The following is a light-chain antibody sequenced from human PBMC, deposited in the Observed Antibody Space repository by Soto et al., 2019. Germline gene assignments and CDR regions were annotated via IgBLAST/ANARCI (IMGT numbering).Light chain of an antibody. J-gene: IGLJ2*01. Sequence: QSVLTQPPSVSGAPGQRVTISCTGSSSNIGPGYDVHWYRQHPGKAPKLMIYDVIKRPSGVPDRFSGSKSGNTASLTVSGLQAEDEADYYCTSFAGMNNFVVFGGGTKVTVL. CDR3: TSFAGMNNFVV. CDR2: DVI. CDR1: SSNIGPGYD. V-gene: IGLV1-40*01.